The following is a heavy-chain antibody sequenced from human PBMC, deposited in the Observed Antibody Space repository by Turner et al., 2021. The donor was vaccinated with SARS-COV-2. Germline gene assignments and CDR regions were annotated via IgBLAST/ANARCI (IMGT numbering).Heavy chain of an antibody. Sequence: GFTFSSYSMTWVRQAPGKGLEWVSSITGSSGYIYYADSVKGRFTISRDNAKTSLYLQMNSLRAEDTAVYYCARVFPTDSSVWYRYYYYYGMDVWGQGTTVTVSS. V-gene: IGHV3-21*01. D-gene: IGHD6-19*01. J-gene: IGHJ6*02. CDR3: ARVFPTDSSVWYRYYYYYGMDV. CDR2: ITGSSGYI. CDR1: GFTFSSYS.